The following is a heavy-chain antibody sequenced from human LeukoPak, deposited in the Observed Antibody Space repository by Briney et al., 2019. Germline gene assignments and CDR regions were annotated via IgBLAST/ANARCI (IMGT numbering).Heavy chain of an antibody. D-gene: IGHD1-26*01. CDR1: GGSFSGYY. V-gene: IGHV4-34*09. CDR3: ARGQVGALGLFDY. Sequence: SETLSLTCAVYGGSFSGYYWSWIRKPPGKGREWIGEINHSGSTYYNPSLKSRVTISVDTSKNQFSLKLSSVTAADTAVYYCARGQVGALGLFDYWGQGTLVTVSS. CDR2: INHSGST. J-gene: IGHJ4*02.